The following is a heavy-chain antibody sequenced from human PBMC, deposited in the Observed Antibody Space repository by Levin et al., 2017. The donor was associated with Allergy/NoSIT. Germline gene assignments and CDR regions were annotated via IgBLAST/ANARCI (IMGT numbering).Heavy chain of an antibody. CDR1: GYTFTSYD. V-gene: IGHV1-8*01. CDR3: ALLRVLDIVVVPAAIYYYGMDV. CDR2: MNPNSGNT. D-gene: IGHD2-2*01. J-gene: IGHJ6*02. Sequence: ASVKVSCKASGYTFTSYDINWVRQATGQGLEWMGWMNPNSGNTGYAQKFQGRVTMTRNTSISTAYMELSSLRSEDTAVYYCALLRVLDIVVVPAAIYYYGMDVWGQGTTVTVSS.